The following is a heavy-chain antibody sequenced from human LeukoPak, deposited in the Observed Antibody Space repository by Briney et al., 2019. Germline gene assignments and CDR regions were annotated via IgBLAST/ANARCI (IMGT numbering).Heavy chain of an antibody. D-gene: IGHD2-21*01. V-gene: IGHV3-66*02. Sequence: PGGSLRLSCAASGLTVSSNYMSWVRQAPGKGLEWLSVIYSGGDTYYADSVKGRFTISRDNSKNTLYLQMNSLKVEDTAVYYCVRHLFSNWFDPWGQGALVTVSS. J-gene: IGHJ5*02. CDR1: GLTVSSNY. CDR3: VRHLFSNWFDP. CDR2: IYSGGDT.